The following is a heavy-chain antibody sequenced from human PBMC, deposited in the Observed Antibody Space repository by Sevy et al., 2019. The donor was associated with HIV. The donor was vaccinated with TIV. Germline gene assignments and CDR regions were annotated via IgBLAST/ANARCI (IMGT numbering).Heavy chain of an antibody. CDR2: IYSGGST. CDR3: ARARSHDAFDI. V-gene: IGHV3-53*01. J-gene: IGHJ3*02. Sequence: GGSLRLSCAASGFTVSSNYMCWVRQAPGKGLEWVSVIYSGGSTYYADSVKGRFTISRDNSKNTLYLQMNSLRAEDTAVYYCARARSHDAFDIWGQGTMVTVSS. CDR1: GFTVSSNY.